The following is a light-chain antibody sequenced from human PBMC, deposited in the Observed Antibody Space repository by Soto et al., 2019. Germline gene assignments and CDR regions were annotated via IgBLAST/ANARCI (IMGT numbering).Light chain of an antibody. CDR3: QQLNSYPLS. J-gene: IGKJ4*01. Sequence: IQLTQSPSSLSASVGDRVTITCRASQAINSYFAWYQQKPGKAPKVLIYATSTLQSGVPSRFSCSGSGTDFTLTISSLQPEDSATYYCQQLNSYPLSFGGGTKVEI. CDR2: ATS. CDR1: QAINSY. V-gene: IGKV1-9*01.